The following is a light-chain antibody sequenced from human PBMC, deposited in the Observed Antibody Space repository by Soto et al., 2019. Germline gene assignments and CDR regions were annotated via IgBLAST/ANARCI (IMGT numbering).Light chain of an antibody. V-gene: IGLV1-44*01. CDR1: NFNIGSHN. Sequence: QSVLTQPPSASGTPGQRVTISCSGSNFNIGSHNVNGYKQLQGTAPKLLMHNNNGRPSGVPDRFSGSKSGTSASLAISGLQSEDEADYSCSVWDDSLKGWVFGGGTKLTVL. CDR3: SVWDDSLKGWV. J-gene: IGLJ3*02. CDR2: NNN.